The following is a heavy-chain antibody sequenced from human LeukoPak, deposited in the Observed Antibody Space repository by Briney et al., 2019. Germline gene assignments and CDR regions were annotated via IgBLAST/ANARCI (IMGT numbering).Heavy chain of an antibody. Sequence: GGSLRLSCAASGFTFSSYSIDWVRQAPGKGLEWVAVISYDGSNKYYADSVKGRFTISRDNSKNTLYLQMNSLRAEDTAVYYCARENRLLWFGELSPLDYWGQGTLVTVSS. CDR1: GFTFSSYS. V-gene: IGHV3-30*04. CDR2: ISYDGSNK. J-gene: IGHJ4*02. CDR3: ARENRLLWFGELSPLDY. D-gene: IGHD3-10*01.